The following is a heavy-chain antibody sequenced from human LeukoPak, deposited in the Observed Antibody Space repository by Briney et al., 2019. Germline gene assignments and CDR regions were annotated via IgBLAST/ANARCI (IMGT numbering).Heavy chain of an antibody. Sequence: QPGRSLRLSCAASGFTFSSHAMSWVRQAPGKGLEWVSTISGSGGSTYYADSVKGRFTISRDNSKNTLYLQMNSLRDEDSAVYYCAKDACVGDCNYHFDYWGQGTLVPVSS. J-gene: IGHJ4*02. CDR1: GFTFSSHA. D-gene: IGHD2-21*02. CDR3: AKDACVGDCNYHFDY. CDR2: ISGSGGST. V-gene: IGHV3-23*01.